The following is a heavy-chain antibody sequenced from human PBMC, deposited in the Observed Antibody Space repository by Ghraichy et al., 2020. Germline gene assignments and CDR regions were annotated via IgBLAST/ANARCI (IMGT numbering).Heavy chain of an antibody. D-gene: IGHD2-15*01. CDR2: ISGSGDNT. J-gene: IGHJ4*02. Sequence: GGSLRLSCAASGFTFSSSAMNWVRQAPRRGLEWVSTISGSGDNTFYADSLKGRFTISRDNSNNTLYLQMNSLTADDTAIYYCAKGGCGAGSCYVAWGQGSLVAVSS. V-gene: IGHV3-23*01. CDR3: AKGGCGAGSCYVA. CDR1: GFTFSSSA.